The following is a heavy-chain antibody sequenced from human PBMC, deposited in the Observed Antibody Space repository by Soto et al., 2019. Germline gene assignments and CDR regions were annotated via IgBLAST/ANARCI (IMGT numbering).Heavy chain of an antibody. V-gene: IGHV4-34*02. CDR1: GESLYYYY. Sequence: QGRHQRWGAGLLQPSETLFLTCAYYGESLYYYYWSCLRQAPGKGLEWSGDFYDGGTINYNPSVKSRVTISVAKSKNQFSLMVTSVTAADTAVYYCARGQWADRFANWGQGTLVTVSS. D-gene: IGHD1-26*01. CDR3: ARGQWADRFAN. J-gene: IGHJ5*02. CDR2: FYDGGTI.